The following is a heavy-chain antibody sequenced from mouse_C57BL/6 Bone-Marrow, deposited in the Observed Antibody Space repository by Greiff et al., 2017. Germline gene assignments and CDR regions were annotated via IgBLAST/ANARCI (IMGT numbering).Heavy chain of an antibody. D-gene: IGHD1-1*01. V-gene: IGHV1-9*01. J-gene: IGHJ1*03. Sequence: VQLQQPGAELVMPGASVKLSCKATGYTFTGYWIEWVKQRPGHGLEWIGEILPGSGSTNYNEKFKGKATFTADTSSNTAYMQLSSLTTEDSAIYYCARGVFYYYGSTYWYFDVWGTGTTVTVSS. CDR3: ARGVFYYYGSTYWYFDV. CDR1: GYTFTGYW. CDR2: ILPGSGST.